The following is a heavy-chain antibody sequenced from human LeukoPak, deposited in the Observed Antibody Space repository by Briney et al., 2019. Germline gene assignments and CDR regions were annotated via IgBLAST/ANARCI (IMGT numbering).Heavy chain of an antibody. Sequence: ASVKVSCKTSGYTFAAYYIHWVRQAPGQGLQWMAWINPNSGDTNYAQKFQGRVTMTTDTSMTTAYMELRRPRSDDTAVYYCARRHFGSGTYVDYWGQGTLVTVSS. V-gene: IGHV1-2*02. J-gene: IGHJ4*02. CDR1: GYTFAAYY. CDR2: INPNSGDT. D-gene: IGHD3-10*01. CDR3: ARRHFGSGTYVDY.